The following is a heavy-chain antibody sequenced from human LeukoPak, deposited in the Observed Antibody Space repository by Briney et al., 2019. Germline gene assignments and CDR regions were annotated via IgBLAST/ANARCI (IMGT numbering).Heavy chain of an antibody. V-gene: IGHV3-9*01. CDR2: VTWNSGGV. D-gene: IGHD6-13*01. CDR1: GFTFDDYA. J-gene: IGHJ3*02. Sequence: GGSLRLSCAASGFTFDDYAMHWVRQAPGKGLEWVSGVTWNSGGVGYADSVKGRFTISRDNAKNSLYLQMKSLRPEDTALYYCVKDFPPFPYSSRAFDIRGQGTSLSVSS. CDR3: VKDFPPFPYSSRAFDI.